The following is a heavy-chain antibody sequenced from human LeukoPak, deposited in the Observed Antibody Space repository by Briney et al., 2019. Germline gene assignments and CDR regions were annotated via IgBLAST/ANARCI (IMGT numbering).Heavy chain of an antibody. CDR2: INHSGST. V-gene: IGHV4-34*01. D-gene: IGHD2-15*01. Sequence: PETLSLTCAVYGGSFSGYYWSWIRQPPGKGLEWIGEINHSGSTNYNPSLKSRVTMSVDTSKHQFSLKLSSVTAADTAVYYCARLPYCSGGSCYFDYWGQGTLVTVSS. CDR1: GGSFSGYY. CDR3: ARLPYCSGGSCYFDY. J-gene: IGHJ4*02.